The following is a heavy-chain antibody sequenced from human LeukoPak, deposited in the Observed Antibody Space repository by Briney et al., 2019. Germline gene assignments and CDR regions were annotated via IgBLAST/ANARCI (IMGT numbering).Heavy chain of an antibody. CDR2: IGGNGDDI. CDR1: GFSFSAQA. D-gene: IGHD3-10*01. CDR3: AKDLRLGDGFWEIDY. V-gene: IGHV3-23*01. J-gene: IGHJ4*02. Sequence: GGSLRLSCAASGFSFSAQAMSWVRQAPGKGLEWVSGIGGNGDDIRYADSAKGRFTISRDNSRNTLYLQMNSLRAEDTAVYYCAKDLRLGDGFWEIDYCGPGTLVTVSS.